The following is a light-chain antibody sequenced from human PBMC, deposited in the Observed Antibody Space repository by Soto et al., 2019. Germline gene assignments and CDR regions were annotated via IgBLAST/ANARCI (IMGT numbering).Light chain of an antibody. V-gene: IGKV1-27*01. CDR3: QKYSSAPFT. CDR2: AAS. Sequence: DIQMTQSPSSLSASVGDRVTITCRASQGISNYVAWYQQKPGTAPKVLISAASTLQSGIPSRFSGSGFGTDFTLNISSLQPEDVATYYCQKYSSAPFTFGPGTKAEIK. J-gene: IGKJ3*01. CDR1: QGISNY.